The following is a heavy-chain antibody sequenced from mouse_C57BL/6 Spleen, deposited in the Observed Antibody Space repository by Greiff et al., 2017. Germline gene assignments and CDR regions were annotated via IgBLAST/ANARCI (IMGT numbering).Heavy chain of an antibody. J-gene: IGHJ2*01. V-gene: IGHV1-55*01. CDR1: GYTFTSYW. Sequence: QVQLQQSGAELVKPGASVKMSCKASGYTFTSYWITWVKQRPGQGLEWIGDIYPGSGSTNYNEKFKSKATLTVDTSSSTAYMQLSSLTSEDSAVYYCARTDYGSSYVGWYFDYWGQGTTLTVSS. CDR2: IYPGSGST. D-gene: IGHD1-1*01. CDR3: ARTDYGSSYVGWYFDY.